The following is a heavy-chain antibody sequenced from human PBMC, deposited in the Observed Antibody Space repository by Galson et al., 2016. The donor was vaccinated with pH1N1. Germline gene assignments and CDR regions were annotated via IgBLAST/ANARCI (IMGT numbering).Heavy chain of an antibody. CDR3: AKALLQRFLYAPEK. D-gene: IGHD3-3*01. CDR1: GFTFSSYA. J-gene: IGHJ4*02. Sequence: SLRLSCAASGFTFSSYAIHWIRQTPGKGLEWVAVISYGGRNNYFADPVNGRFTISRDDSKNTVYLQMNSLRPEDTAVYYCAKALLQRFLYAPEKWGQGTLVTVSS. V-gene: IGHV3-30*18. CDR2: ISYGGRNN.